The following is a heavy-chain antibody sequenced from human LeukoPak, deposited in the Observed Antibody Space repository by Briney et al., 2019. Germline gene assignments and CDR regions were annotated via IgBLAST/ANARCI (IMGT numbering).Heavy chain of an antibody. Sequence: SETLSLTCAVYGGSFSGYYWSWIRQPPGKGLEWIGEINHSGSTNYNPSLKSRVTISVNTSKNQFSLKLSSVTAADTAVYYCARHYVWGSYRFDYWGQGTLVIVSS. CDR1: GGSFSGYY. D-gene: IGHD3-16*02. J-gene: IGHJ4*02. CDR2: INHSGST. V-gene: IGHV4-34*01. CDR3: ARHYVWGSYRFDY.